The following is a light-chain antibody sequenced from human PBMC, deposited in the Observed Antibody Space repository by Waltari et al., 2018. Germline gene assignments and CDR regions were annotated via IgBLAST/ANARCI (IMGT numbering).Light chain of an antibody. J-gene: IGLJ3*02. V-gene: IGLV2-14*01. CDR1: SRDVGGYNY. Sequence: QSALTQPASVSGSPGQSITISCTGPSRDVGGYNYVPWYQQHPGKAPKLMTYDVSNRPSGVSNRFSGSKSGNTASLTISGLQAEDEADYYCSSYTSSSTLVFGGGTKLTVL. CDR2: DVS. CDR3: SSYTSSSTLV.